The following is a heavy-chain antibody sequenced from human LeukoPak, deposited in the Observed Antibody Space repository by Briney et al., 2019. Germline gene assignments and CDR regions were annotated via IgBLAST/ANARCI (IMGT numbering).Heavy chain of an antibody. CDR1: GGSISSYY. D-gene: IGHD1-26*01. V-gene: IGHV4-59*01. CDR2: VYYSGST. Sequence: SETLSLTCSISGGSISSYYWSWIRQPPGKGLEWIGYVYYSGSTKYNPSLKSRVTISVDTSKNQFSLKLNSVTAADTAVYYCARGIIVGATWGENYNCFDPWGQGTLVTVSS. J-gene: IGHJ5*02. CDR3: ARGIIVGATWGENYNCFDP.